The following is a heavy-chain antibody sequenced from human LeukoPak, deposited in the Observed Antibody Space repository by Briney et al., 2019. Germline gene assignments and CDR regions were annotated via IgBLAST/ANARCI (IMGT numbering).Heavy chain of an antibody. D-gene: IGHD6-19*01. Sequence: GRSLSLSCAASKFTFSSYAMHWVRRAPGKGLEWVAVVSYDGGAKYYADSVKGRFTISRDNSKNTVDLRMYSLRAEDSAVYYCARSLGSGWIHLVEYWGQGTLVTVS. J-gene: IGHJ4*02. CDR2: VSYDGGAK. V-gene: IGHV3-30*04. CDR3: ARSLGSGWIHLVEY. CDR1: KFTFSSYA.